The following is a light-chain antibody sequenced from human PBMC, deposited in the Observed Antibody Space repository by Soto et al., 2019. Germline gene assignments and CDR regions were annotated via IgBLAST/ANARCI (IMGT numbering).Light chain of an antibody. CDR1: SGDVGTYDY. V-gene: IGLV2-8*01. CDR3: SSYAGRSMYV. J-gene: IGLJ1*01. CDR2: GVT. Sequence: QSLLTQPPSASGSPGQSVTFSCTGTSGDVGTYDYVSWYQQYPGKAPTLLIYGVTMRHSGVPDRCSGARCGNTAALTVSGLQAEDEAYYYCSSYAGRSMYVFGTGTKVTVL.